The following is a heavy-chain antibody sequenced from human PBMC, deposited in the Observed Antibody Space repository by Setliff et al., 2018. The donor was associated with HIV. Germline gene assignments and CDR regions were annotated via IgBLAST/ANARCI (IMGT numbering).Heavy chain of an antibody. CDR2: INPDSRGT. V-gene: IGHV1-2*06. J-gene: IGHJ4*02. CDR1: GYAFSDYS. Sequence: GASVKVSCKTSGYAFSDYSIHWVRQAPGQGLEWVGRINPDSRGTNYAQTFQGRVTMTRDTSANTAYMELSRLRSDDTAVFYCARGVKGIATTGKYYFDYWGQGTLV. D-gene: IGHD6-13*01. CDR3: ARGVKGIATTGKYYFDY.